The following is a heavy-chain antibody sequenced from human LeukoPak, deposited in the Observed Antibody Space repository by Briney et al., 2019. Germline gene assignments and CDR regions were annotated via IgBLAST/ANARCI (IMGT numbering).Heavy chain of an antibody. V-gene: IGHV1-69*13. CDR3: ARGRAYYYYYGVDV. Sequence: GASVKVSCKASGGTFSSYAISWVRQAPGPGREWRGGIVPIFGTANYAQKFQGRVTITADESTSTAYMELSSLRCEDTAGSYCARGRAYYYYYGVDVWGQGTTVTVSS. CDR1: GGTFSSYA. J-gene: IGHJ6*02. CDR2: IVPIFGTA.